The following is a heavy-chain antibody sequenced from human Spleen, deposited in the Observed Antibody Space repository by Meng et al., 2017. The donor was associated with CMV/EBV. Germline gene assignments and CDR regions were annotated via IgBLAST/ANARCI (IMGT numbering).Heavy chain of an antibody. Sequence: GGSLRLSCAASGFSFSSYDMHWVRQAPGKGLEWVSYINGDSRAMYYAESVKGRFTISRDNAKSSLYLQMNSLRAEDTAVYYCARDQFWASDSWGQGTLVTVSS. D-gene: IGHD7-27*01. CDR3: ARDQFWASDS. CDR2: INGDSRAM. J-gene: IGHJ4*02. CDR1: GFSFSSYD. V-gene: IGHV3-48*04.